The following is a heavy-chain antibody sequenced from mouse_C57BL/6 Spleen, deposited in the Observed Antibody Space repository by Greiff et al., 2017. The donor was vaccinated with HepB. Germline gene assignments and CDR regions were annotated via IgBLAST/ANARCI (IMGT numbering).Heavy chain of an antibody. CDR1: GYTFTSYW. D-gene: IGHD2-5*01. Sequence: QVQLQQPGAELVKPGASVKLSCKASGYTFTSYWMHWVKQRPGRGLEWIGRIDPNSGGTKYNEKFKRKATLTVDKPSSTAYMQRSSLTSEDSAVYYCAYSNYVAYWGQWTLVTVSA. J-gene: IGHJ3*01. CDR3: AYSNYVAY. V-gene: IGHV1-72*01. CDR2: IDPNSGGT.